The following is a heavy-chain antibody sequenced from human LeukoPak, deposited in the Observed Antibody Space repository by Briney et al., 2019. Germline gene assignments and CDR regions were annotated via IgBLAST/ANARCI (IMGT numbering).Heavy chain of an antibody. Sequence: ASVKVSCKASGGTFSSYAISWVRQAPGQGLEWMGRIIPILGIANYAQKFQGRVTITADKSTSTAYMELSSLRSGDTAVYYCAREDCSGGSCYGYYYYYGMDVWGQGTTVTVSS. D-gene: IGHD2-15*01. CDR1: GGTFSSYA. CDR3: AREDCSGGSCYGYYYYYGMDV. CDR2: IIPILGIA. J-gene: IGHJ6*02. V-gene: IGHV1-69*04.